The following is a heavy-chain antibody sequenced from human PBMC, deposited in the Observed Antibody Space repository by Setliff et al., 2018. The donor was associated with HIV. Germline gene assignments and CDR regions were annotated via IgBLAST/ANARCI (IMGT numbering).Heavy chain of an antibody. Sequence: GGSLRLSCAASGFTFSSYAMNWVRQAPGKGLEWVSIIYSDGSNTYYAESVKGRFTISRDNSKNTPYLQMNSLRAEDTAVYYCAKHPRYYDSGSRYFDYWGQGTLVTVSS. CDR2: IYSDGSNT. J-gene: IGHJ4*02. CDR1: GFTFSSYA. V-gene: IGHV3-23*03. CDR3: AKHPRYYDSGSRYFDY. D-gene: IGHD3-10*01.